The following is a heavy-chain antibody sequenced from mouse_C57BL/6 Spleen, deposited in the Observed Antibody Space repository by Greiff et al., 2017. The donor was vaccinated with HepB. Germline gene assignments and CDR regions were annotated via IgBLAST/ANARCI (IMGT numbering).Heavy chain of an antibody. CDR3: ARGNYYGSSLFDY. Sequence: VQLQQPGAELVKPGASVKLSCKASGYTFTSYWMHWVKQRPGRGLEWIGRIDPNSGGTKYNEKFKSKATLTVDKPSSPAYMQLSSLTSEDSAVYYCARGNYYGSSLFDYWGQGTTLTVSS. CDR1: GYTFTSYW. D-gene: IGHD1-1*01. J-gene: IGHJ2*01. CDR2: IDPNSGGT. V-gene: IGHV1-72*01.